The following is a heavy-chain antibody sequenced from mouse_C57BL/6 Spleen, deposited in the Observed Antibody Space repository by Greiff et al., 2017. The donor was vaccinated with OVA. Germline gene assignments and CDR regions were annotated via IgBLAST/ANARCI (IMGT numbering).Heavy chain of an antibody. J-gene: IGHJ2*01. Sequence: VQLQQSGAELMKPGASVKLSCKATGYTFTGYWIEWVKQRPGHGLEWIGEILPGSGSTNDNEKFKGKATFTADTSSNTAYMQLSSLTTEDSASYYCARVRDVGDYWGQGTTLTVSS. V-gene: IGHV1-9*01. CDR1: GYTFTGYW. CDR2: ILPGSGST. CDR3: ARVRDVGDY.